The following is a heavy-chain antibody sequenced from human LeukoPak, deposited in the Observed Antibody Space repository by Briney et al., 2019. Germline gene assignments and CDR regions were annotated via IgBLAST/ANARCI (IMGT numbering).Heavy chain of an antibody. D-gene: IGHD5-18*01. CDR2: VSSGHHA. V-gene: IGHV3-13*01. CDR1: GFTLGGHD. Sequence: GGSLRLSCTASGFTLGGHDMHWVRQTTREGLEWVAAVSSGHHAFYGGSVKGRFTVSREDGKNSLYLQMNSLRAGDTAVYYCVREARGYHYTYFDYRGQGSLVTVSS. J-gene: IGHJ4*02. CDR3: VREARGYHYTYFDY.